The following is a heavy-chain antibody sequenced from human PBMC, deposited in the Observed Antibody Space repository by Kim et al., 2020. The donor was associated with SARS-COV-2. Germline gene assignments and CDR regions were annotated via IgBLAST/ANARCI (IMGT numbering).Heavy chain of an antibody. V-gene: IGHV4-39*01. D-gene: IGHD1-26*01. Sequence: SETLSLTYTVSGGSISSSSYYWGWIRQPPGKGLEWIGSIYYSGSTYYNPSLKSRVTISVDTSKNQFSLKLSSVTAADTAVYYCARHVSGSYYYYYMDVWGNGTTVTVSS. CDR1: GGSISSSSYY. CDR3: ARHVSGSYYYYYMDV. J-gene: IGHJ6*03. CDR2: IYYSGST.